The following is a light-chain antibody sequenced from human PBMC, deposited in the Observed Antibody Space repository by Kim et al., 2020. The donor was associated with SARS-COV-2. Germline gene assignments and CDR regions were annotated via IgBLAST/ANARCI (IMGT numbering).Light chain of an antibody. CDR2: DDE. J-gene: IGLJ2*01. V-gene: IGLV1-51*01. CDR1: TSNIGNDF. CDR3: GTWDSRLKSAI. Sequence: QSVLTQPPSVSAAPGQTVTISCSGRTSNIGNDFVLWYQHFPGTAPKVLIYDDERRPSEIPDRFSASKSGTSATLHIAGVQSEDEADYYCGTWDSRLKSAIFGGGTQLTVL.